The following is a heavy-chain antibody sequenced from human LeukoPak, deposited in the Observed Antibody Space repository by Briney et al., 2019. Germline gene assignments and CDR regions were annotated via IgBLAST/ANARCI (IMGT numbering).Heavy chain of an antibody. V-gene: IGHV1-2*02. J-gene: IGHJ4*02. CDR1: GYTFTGYY. CDR2: INPNSGGT. D-gene: IGHD5-12*01. Sequence: ASVKVSCKASGYTFTGYYMHWVRQAPGQGLEWMGWINPNSGGTNYAQKFQGRVTMTRDTSISTAYMELSRLRSDDTAVYYCARGIGSGYDYSYFDYWGQGTLVTVSS. CDR3: ARGIGSGYDYSYFDY.